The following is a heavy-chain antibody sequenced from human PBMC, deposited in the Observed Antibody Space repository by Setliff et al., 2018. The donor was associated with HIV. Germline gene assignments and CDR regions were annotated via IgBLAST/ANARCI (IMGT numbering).Heavy chain of an antibody. Sequence: LSLTCAVSGASISSGNWWSWVRQPPGKGLEWIGEIFHTGSTNYNPSLKSRVTISVDTSKNHFSLNVSSLTAADTALYFCARLMPNWGYFDYWGQGTQVTVSS. V-gene: IGHV4-4*01. CDR1: GASISSGNW. D-gene: IGHD3-16*01. J-gene: IGHJ4*02. CDR3: ARLMPNWGYFDY. CDR2: IFHTGST.